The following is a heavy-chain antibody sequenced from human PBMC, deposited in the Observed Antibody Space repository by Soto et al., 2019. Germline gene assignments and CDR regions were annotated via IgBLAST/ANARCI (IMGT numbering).Heavy chain of an antibody. CDR3: ARDTFYYHSSGYYGDTLRYFDY. CDR2: IIPIFGTA. Sequence: GASVKVSCKASGGTFSSYAISWVRQAPGQGLEWMGGIIPIFGTANYAQKFQGRVTITADESTSTAYMELSSLRSEDTAVYYCARDTFYYHSSGYYGDTLRYFDYWGQGTLVTVSS. J-gene: IGHJ4*02. V-gene: IGHV1-69*13. CDR1: GGTFSSYA. D-gene: IGHD3-22*01.